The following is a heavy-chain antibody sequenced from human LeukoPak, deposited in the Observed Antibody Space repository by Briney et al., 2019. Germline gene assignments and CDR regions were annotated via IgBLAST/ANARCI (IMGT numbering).Heavy chain of an antibody. CDR2: INASGGST. V-gene: IGHV1-46*01. D-gene: IGHD6-19*01. CDR1: GYTFTSCY. CDR3: SRDGTVAYNVGYYLDH. Sequence: GASVKVSCKASGYTFTSCYMHWVRQAPGQGLEWMAIINASGGSTSYAQKFQGRVTMTRDTSTSTVYMELSSLRADDTAVHYCSRDGTVAYNVGYYLDHWGQGTLFTVSS. J-gene: IGHJ4*02.